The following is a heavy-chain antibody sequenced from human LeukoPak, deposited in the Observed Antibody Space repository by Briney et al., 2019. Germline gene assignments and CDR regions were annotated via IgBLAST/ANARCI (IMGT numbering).Heavy chain of an antibody. CDR3: ASFTYYDFWSGYHPYYSDY. D-gene: IGHD3-3*01. V-gene: IGHV1-69*06. CDR2: IIPIFGTA. Sequence: ASVKVSCKASGGTFSSYAISWVRQAPGQGLEWMGGIIPIFGTANYAQKFQGRVTITADKSTSTAYMELSSLRSEDTAVYYCASFTYYDFWSGYHPYYSDYWGQGTLVTVSS. CDR1: GGTFSSYA. J-gene: IGHJ4*02.